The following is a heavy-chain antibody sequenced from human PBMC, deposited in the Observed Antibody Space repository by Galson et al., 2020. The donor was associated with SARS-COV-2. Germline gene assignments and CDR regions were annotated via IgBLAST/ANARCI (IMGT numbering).Heavy chain of an antibody. CDR1: GYSFSSAW. CDR2: IFPGDSDI. CDR3: ARQGGGSGSYYYYYYYYMDV. Sequence: HGESLKISCKGSGYSFSSAWIGWVRQMPGKGMEWMGIIFPGDSDIRYSPAFQGQVTISADKSISTAYLEWSSLQVSDTAMYYCARQGGGSGSYYYYYYYYMDVWGKGTTVTVSS. D-gene: IGHD3-10*01. V-gene: IGHV5-51*01. J-gene: IGHJ6*03.